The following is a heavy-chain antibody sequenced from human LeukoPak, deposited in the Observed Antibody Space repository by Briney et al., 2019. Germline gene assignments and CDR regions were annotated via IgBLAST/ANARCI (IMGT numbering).Heavy chain of an antibody. V-gene: IGHV3-30*04. CDR3: ARDRHYSSSWYGY. CDR2: ISYDGSNK. J-gene: IGHJ4*02. D-gene: IGHD6-13*01. CDR1: GFTFSSYA. Sequence: GRSLRLSCAASGFTFSSYAMHWVRQAPGKGLEWVAVISYDGSNKYYADSVKGRFTISRDNSKNTLYLQMNSLRAEDTAVYYCARDRHYSSSWYGYWGQGTLVTVSS.